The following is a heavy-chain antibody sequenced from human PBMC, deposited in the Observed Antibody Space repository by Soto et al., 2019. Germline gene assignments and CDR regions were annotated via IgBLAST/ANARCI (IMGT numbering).Heavy chain of an antibody. J-gene: IGHJ6*02. CDR3: ARESSSSVDV. CDR1: GDSISSYY. D-gene: IGHD6-13*01. Sequence: PSETLSLTCTVSGDSISSYYWSWIRQPPGKGLEWIGYIYYSGSTNYNPSLKSRVTISVDTSKNQFSLKLSSVTAADTAVYYCARESSSSVDVWGQGTTVTVSS. CDR2: IYYSGST. V-gene: IGHV4-59*12.